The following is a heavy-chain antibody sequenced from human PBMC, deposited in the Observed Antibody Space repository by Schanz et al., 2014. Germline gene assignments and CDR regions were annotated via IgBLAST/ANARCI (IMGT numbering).Heavy chain of an antibody. Sequence: QVQLQESGPGLVKPSETLSLTCTVSGGSISNYHWNWIRQPAGKGLEWIGRISTSGSTNYNPSLRSRVSMSIGTSKTHFPLRLSSLTAADTAVYYCATWRGDDSGGHGQFDYWGQGALVTVSS. J-gene: IGHJ4*02. CDR1: GGSISNYH. V-gene: IGHV4-4*07. D-gene: IGHD3-22*01. CDR3: ATWRGDDSGGHGQFDY. CDR2: ISTSGST.